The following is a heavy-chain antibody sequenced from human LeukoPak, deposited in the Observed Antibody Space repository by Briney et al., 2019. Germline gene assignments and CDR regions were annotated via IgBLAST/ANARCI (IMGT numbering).Heavy chain of an antibody. CDR2: IRHDASSQ. D-gene: IGHD3-10*01. CDR3: AKDRLEFYGSARYYFGS. V-gene: IGHV3-30*02. J-gene: IGHJ4*02. Sequence: PGGSLRLSCAASGFSFSTYGMHWVRQAPGKGLEWVAFIRHDASSQYYADSVKGRSTISRDSSKDTLYLQMNSLRTEDTAVYFCAKDRLEFYGSARYYFGSWGQGSLVTVSS. CDR1: GFSFSTYG.